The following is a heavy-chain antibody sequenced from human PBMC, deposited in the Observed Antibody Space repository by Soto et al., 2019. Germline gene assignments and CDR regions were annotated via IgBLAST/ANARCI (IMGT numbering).Heavy chain of an antibody. CDR3: ARDCSSYSCSVWAY. D-gene: IGHD2-2*01. CDR1: GFSLSSYA. V-gene: IGHV3-23*01. CDR2: ITASGEKL. Sequence: PGGSLRLSCAASGFSLSSYAMTWVRQAPGKGLEWVSGITASGEKLYYADSVKGRFTVSGDNSKNTLYLQMHSLRADDTAVYYCARDCSSYSCSVWAYWGQGTLVTVSS. J-gene: IGHJ4*02.